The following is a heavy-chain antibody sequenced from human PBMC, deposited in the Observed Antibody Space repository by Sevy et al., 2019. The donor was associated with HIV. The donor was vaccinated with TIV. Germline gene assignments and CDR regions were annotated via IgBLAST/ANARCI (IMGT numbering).Heavy chain of an antibody. CDR2: TYYRSKWYN. CDR1: GDSVSSNSAA. D-gene: IGHD1-26*01. J-gene: IGHJ6*02. Sequence: SQTLSLTCAISGDSVSSNSAAWNWIRQSPSRGLEWLGRTYYRSKWYNDYAISVKSRITINPDTSKNPFSLQLNSVTPEDTAVYYCARAKYSTNKYYYYGMDVWGQGTTVTVSS. V-gene: IGHV6-1*01. CDR3: ARAKYSTNKYYYYGMDV.